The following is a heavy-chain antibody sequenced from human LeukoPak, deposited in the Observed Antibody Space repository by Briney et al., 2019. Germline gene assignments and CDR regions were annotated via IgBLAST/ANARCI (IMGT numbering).Heavy chain of an antibody. D-gene: IGHD6-19*01. V-gene: IGHV4-4*02. CDR2: IYHSGST. Sequence: SETLSLTCAVYGGSFSSSNWWSWVRQPPGKGLEWIGEIYHSGSTNYNPSLKSRVTISVDKSKNQFSLKLSSVTAADTAVYYCAGYIGGGQWLFDYWGQGTLVTVSS. J-gene: IGHJ4*02. CDR1: GGSFSSSNW. CDR3: AGYIGGGQWLFDY.